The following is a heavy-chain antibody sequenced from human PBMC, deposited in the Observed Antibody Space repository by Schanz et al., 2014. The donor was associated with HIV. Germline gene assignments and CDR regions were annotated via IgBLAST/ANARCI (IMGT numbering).Heavy chain of an antibody. CDR1: GYTFDSRD. V-gene: IGHV1-8*01. J-gene: IGHJ6*02. D-gene: IGHD3-3*01. CDR2: MSPNTGNT. CDR3: ASRRSSWGFYYGLDV. Sequence: QVQLVQSGAEVKKPGASVKLSCKASGYTFDSRDINWVRQASGQGPEWMGWMSPNTGNTGYAQKFQGRVTMTRNTPRSTAYMELSSLRSEDTAVYYCASRRSSWGFYYGLDVWGQGSTVTVSS.